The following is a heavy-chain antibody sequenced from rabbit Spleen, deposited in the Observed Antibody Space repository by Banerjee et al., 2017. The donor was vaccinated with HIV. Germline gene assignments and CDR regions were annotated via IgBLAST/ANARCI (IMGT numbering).Heavy chain of an antibody. Sequence: QQLVESGGGLVKPGASLTLTCKASAFSFSRGYDMCWVRQAPGKGLEWIACIYTDTDTTYYTTWAKGRFTISKTSSTTVTLQMTSLTAADTATYFCARDGSGGISYYFNLWGQGTLVTVS. V-gene: IGHV1S40*01. CDR3: ARDGSGGISYYFNL. D-gene: IGHD1-1*01. J-gene: IGHJ4*01. CDR2: IYTDTDTT. CDR1: AFSFSRGYD.